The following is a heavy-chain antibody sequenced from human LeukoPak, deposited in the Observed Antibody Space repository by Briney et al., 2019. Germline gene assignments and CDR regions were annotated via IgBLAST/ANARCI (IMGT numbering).Heavy chain of an antibody. CDR3: ARRYDSSGYCYYYMDV. Sequence: PSETLSLTCTVSGGSISGYFWTWIRQPPGKGLEWIGYIYYSGSTNYSPSLKSRVTISVDTSKNQFSLKLSSVTAADTAVYYCARRYDSSGYCYYYMDVWGKGTTVAVSS. CDR1: GGSISGYF. D-gene: IGHD3-22*01. V-gene: IGHV4-59*08. J-gene: IGHJ6*03. CDR2: IYYSGST.